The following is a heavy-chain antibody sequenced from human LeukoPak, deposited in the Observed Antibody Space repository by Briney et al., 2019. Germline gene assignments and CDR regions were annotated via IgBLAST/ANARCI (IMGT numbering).Heavy chain of an antibody. CDR2: IPPTLGIA. D-gene: IGHD3-3*01. CDR1: RGTFNNYA. CDR3: ARVPSIDFAVGDPYFDF. V-gene: IGHV1-69*04. J-gene: IGHJ4*02. Sequence: ASVKVSCKASRGTFNNYAITWVRQAPGQGLEWMGRIPPTLGIANYAPKLRGRVTITADKATTTAYMELSSLRSEDTAVYYCARVPSIDFAVGDPYFDFWGQGTLVTVSS.